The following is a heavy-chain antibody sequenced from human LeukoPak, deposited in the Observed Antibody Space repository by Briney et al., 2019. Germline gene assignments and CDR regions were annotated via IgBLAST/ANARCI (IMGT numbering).Heavy chain of an antibody. CDR1: GFTFSSYW. V-gene: IGHV3-7*01. J-gene: IGHJ3*02. D-gene: IGHD3-22*01. CDR2: IKQDGSEK. CDR3: ARDKRGPRNYYDSSGAFDI. Sequence: GGSLRLSCAASGFTFSSYWMSWVRQAPGKGLEWVANIKQDGSEKYYVDSVKGRFTISRDNAKNSLYLQMNSLRAEDTAVYYCARDKRGPRNYYDSSGAFDIWGQGTMVTVSS.